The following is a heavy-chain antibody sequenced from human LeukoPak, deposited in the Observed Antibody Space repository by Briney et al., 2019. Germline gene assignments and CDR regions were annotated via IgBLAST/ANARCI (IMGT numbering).Heavy chain of an antibody. CDR1: GYIFTGYY. CDR2: ISAYNGNT. CDR3: AREELLWFGELLYRSYFDL. Sequence: ASVKVSCKASGYIFTGYYMHWVRQAPGQRLEWMGWISAYNGNTNYAQKLQGRVTMTTDTSTSTAYMELRSLRSDDTAVYYCAREELLWFGELLYRSYFDLWGRGTLVTVSS. J-gene: IGHJ2*01. V-gene: IGHV1-18*04. D-gene: IGHD3-10*01.